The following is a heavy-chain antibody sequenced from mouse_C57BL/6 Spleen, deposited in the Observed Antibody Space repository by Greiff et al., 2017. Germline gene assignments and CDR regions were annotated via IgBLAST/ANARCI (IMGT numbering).Heavy chain of an antibody. J-gene: IGHJ2*01. V-gene: IGHV1-82*01. CDR2: IYPGDGDT. CDR1: GYAFSSSW. D-gene: IGHD2-4*01. Sequence: QVQLVESGPELVKPGASVTISCKASGYAFSSSWMNWVKQRPGKGLEWIGRIYPGDGDTNYNGKFKGKATLTADKSSSTAYMQLSSLTSEDSAVYFCARERDYDCFDYRGQGNTLTVS. CDR3: ARERDYDCFDY.